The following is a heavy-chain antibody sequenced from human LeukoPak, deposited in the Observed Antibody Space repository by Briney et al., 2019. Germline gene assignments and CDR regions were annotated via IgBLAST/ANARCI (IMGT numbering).Heavy chain of an antibody. J-gene: IGHJ4*02. CDR1: GDSISSYY. D-gene: IGHD1-26*01. CDR3: ARDVVGGGNFDY. Sequence: SETLSLTCTVSGDSISSYYWSWIRQPPGKGLEWIGCSYYSGSTNYNPSLKSRVTISVDTSKNQFSLKLSSVTAADTAVYYCARDVVGGGNFDYWGQGTLVTVSS. CDR2: SYYSGST. V-gene: IGHV4-59*01.